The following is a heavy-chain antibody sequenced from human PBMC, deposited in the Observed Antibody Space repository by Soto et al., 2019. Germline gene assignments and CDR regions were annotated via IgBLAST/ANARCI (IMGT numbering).Heavy chain of an antibody. J-gene: IGHJ4*02. Sequence: PGGSLRLSCAASGFTFSSYAMSRSRQAPGKGLEWVSAISGSGGSTYYADSVKGRFTISRDNSQNTLYLQMNSLRAEDTAVYYCAIDYGVYFLDYWGPGTLVTASS. CDR1: GFTFSSYA. CDR2: ISGSGGST. V-gene: IGHV3-23*01. D-gene: IGHD4-17*01. CDR3: AIDYGVYFLDY.